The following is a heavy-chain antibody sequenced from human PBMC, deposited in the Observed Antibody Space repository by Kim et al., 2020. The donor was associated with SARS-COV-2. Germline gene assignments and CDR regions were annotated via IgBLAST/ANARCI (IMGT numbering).Heavy chain of an antibody. J-gene: IGHJ6*02. CDR1: GFTFSSYA. Sequence: GGSLRLSCAASGFTFSSYAMSWVRQAPGKGLEWVSAISGSGGSTYYADSVKGRYTISRDTSKNTLYLPMNSLRAEGMAVYYCAKKVPAARMWGGYGMDVWGQGTMVTVSS. CDR3: AKKVPAARMWGGYGMDV. D-gene: IGHD2-2*01. CDR2: ISGSGGST. V-gene: IGHV3-23*01.